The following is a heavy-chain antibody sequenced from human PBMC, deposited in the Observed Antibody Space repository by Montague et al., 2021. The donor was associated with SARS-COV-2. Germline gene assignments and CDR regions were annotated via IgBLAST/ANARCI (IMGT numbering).Heavy chain of an antibody. CDR3: ARRIRITVFRGVPLTTHSLES. J-gene: IGHJ4*02. CDR1: NASITTSNW. V-gene: IGHV4/OR15-8*01. D-gene: IGHD3-10*01. CDR2: IHHSGTL. Sequence: SETLSLTCTVSNASITTSNWWTRVRQAPGKGLEWVGEIHHSGTLNYNPSLKSRVTISVDTSKNHFSLNLNSVTAADTALYFCARRIRITVFRGVPLTTHSLESWGQGIMVTVSS.